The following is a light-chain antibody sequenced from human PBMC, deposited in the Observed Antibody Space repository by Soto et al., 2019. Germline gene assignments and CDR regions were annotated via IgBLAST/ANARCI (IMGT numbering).Light chain of an antibody. J-gene: IGKJ2*01. CDR1: QNVNNN. CDR2: GAS. Sequence: EIVMTQSPASLSVSPGERATLSCRASQNVNNNLAWYQQKPGQAPRLLIHGASTRASGIPGTFSGSGSGTEFTLTISSLQSEDFATYYCQQHNSDRYTFGQGTKLEIK. CDR3: QQHNSDRYT. V-gene: IGKV3-15*01.